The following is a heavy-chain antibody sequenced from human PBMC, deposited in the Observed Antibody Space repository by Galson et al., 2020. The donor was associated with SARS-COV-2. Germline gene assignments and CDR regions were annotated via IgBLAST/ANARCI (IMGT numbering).Heavy chain of an antibody. J-gene: IGHJ6*02. CDR1: GFSLSTSGMC. D-gene: IGHD6-13*01. CDR2: IDWDDDK. Sequence: ESGPTLVKPTQTLTLTCTFSGFSLSTSGMCVSWIRQPPGKALEWLARIDWDDDKYYSTSLKTRLTISKDTSKNQVVLTMTNMDPVDTATYYCARSSVYSSSWFLGGGIDVWGQGTTVTVSS. V-gene: IGHV2-70*11. CDR3: ARSSVYSSSWFLGGGIDV.